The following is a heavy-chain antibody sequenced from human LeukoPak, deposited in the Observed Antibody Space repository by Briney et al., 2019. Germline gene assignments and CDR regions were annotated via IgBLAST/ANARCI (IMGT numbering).Heavy chain of an antibody. D-gene: IGHD3-10*01. CDR1: GGTFSSYA. V-gene: IGHV1-69*04. J-gene: IGHJ6*02. CDR2: IIPILGIA. CDR3: ARERALITMVRGAIGYYGMDV. Sequence: GASVKVSCKASGGTFSSYAISWVRQAPGQGLEWMGRIIPILGIANYAQKFQGRVTITADKSTSTAYMELSSLRSEDTAVYYCARERALITMVRGAIGYYGMDVWGQGTTVTVSS.